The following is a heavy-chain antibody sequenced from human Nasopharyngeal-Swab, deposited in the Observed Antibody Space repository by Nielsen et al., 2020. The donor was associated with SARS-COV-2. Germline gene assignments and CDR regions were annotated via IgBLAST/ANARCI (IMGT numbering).Heavy chain of an antibody. D-gene: IGHD4-17*01. Sequence: SETLSLTCNVSGGSISSYYWSWIRQPPGKGLEWIGYIYYSGSTNYNPSLKSRVTISVDTSKNQFSLKLSSVTAADTAVYYCARGPYGDYYYYYYGMDVWGQGTTVTVSS. CDR2: IYYSGST. J-gene: IGHJ6*02. V-gene: IGHV4-59*01. CDR3: ARGPYGDYYYYYYGMDV. CDR1: GGSISSYY.